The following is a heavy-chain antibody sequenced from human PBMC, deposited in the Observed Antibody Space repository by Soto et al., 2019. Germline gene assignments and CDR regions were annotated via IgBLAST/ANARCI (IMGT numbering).Heavy chain of an antibody. CDR2: IYYSGST. Sequence: PSETLSLTCTVSGGSISSYYLSWIRQPPGKGLEWIGYIYYSGSTNYNPSLKSRVTISVDTSKNQFSLKLSSVTAADTAVYYCARCNWGLYWFDPWGQGTLVTVSS. CDR1: GGSISSYY. J-gene: IGHJ5*02. CDR3: ARCNWGLYWFDP. D-gene: IGHD7-27*01. V-gene: IGHV4-59*08.